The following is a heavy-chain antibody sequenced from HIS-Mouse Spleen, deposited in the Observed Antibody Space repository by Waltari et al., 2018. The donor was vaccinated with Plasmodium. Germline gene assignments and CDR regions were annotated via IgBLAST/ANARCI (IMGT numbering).Heavy chain of an antibody. J-gene: IGHJ1*01. CDR1: GYTFTGYY. D-gene: IGHD6-13*01. CDR3: ARVLGYKAAAGTFVEYFQH. V-gene: IGHV1-2*02. CDR2: INTKRCGT. Sequence: QVQLVQSGAEVKKPGASVKVSCKASGYTFTGYYMHWVRQAPGQGLEWMGWINTKRCGTNDAKKCQGRVTMTRDTSISESYMELGRLRSDDTAVYYCARVLGYKAAAGTFVEYFQHWGQGTLVTVSS.